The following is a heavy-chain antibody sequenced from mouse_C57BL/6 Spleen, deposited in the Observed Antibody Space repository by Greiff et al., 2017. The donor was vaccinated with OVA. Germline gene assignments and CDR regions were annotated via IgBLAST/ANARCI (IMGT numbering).Heavy chain of an antibody. V-gene: IGHV1-63*01. CDR2: IYPGGGYT. Sequence: VKLKQSGAELVRPGTSVKMSCKASGYTFTNYWIGWAKQRPGHGLEWIGDIYPGGGYTNYNEKFKGKATLTADKSSSTAYMQFSSLTSEDSAIYYCARRGYYDYDEDWFAYWGQGTLVTVSA. J-gene: IGHJ3*01. D-gene: IGHD2-4*01. CDR1: GYTFTNYW. CDR3: ARRGYYDYDEDWFAY.